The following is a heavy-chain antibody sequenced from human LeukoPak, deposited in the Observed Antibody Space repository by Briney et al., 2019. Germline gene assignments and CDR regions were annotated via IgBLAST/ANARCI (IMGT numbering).Heavy chain of an antibody. D-gene: IGHD3-10*01. Sequence: GGSLRLSCAASGFTFSSYAMHWVRQAPGKGLEYVSTISSNGGDTYYANSVKGRFTISRDNSKNTLYLQMGSLRAEDMAVYYCARDIYGSGNYPLDIWGQGTMVTVSS. V-gene: IGHV3-64*01. CDR2: ISSNGGDT. CDR1: GFTFSSYA. J-gene: IGHJ3*02. CDR3: ARDIYGSGNYPLDI.